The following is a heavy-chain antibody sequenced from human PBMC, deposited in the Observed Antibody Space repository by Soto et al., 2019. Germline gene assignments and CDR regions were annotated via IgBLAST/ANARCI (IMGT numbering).Heavy chain of an antibody. D-gene: IGHD3-10*01. CDR1: GFTFSSYG. V-gene: IGHV3-30*03. Sequence: PGGSLRLSCAASGFTFSSYGMHWVRQAPGKGLEWVAVISYDGSNKYYADSVKGRFTISRDNAKNSLYLQINNLRDEDTAVYYCAREGLLWFGELIRNYYNFALDVWGQGTTVTVSS. J-gene: IGHJ6*02. CDR2: ISYDGSNK. CDR3: AREGLLWFGELIRNYYNFALDV.